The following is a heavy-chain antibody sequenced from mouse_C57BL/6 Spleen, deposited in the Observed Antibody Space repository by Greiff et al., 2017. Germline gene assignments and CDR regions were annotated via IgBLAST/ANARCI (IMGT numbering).Heavy chain of an antibody. Sequence: EVKVVESEGGLVQPGSSMKLSCTASGFTFSDYYMAWVRQVPEKGLEWVANINYDGSSTYYLDSLQSRFIISRGNAKNILDLRMSSLKSEDTATYYCARGGLYYYGSSYFDYWGQGTTLTVSS. CDR1: GFTFSDYY. J-gene: IGHJ2*01. CDR3: ARGGLYYYGSSYFDY. D-gene: IGHD1-1*01. CDR2: INYDGSST. V-gene: IGHV5-16*01.